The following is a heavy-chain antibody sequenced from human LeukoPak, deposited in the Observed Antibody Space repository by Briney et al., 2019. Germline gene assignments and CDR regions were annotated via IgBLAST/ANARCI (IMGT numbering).Heavy chain of an antibody. Sequence: SQTLSLTCAISGDSVSSNSAAWNWIRQSPSRGLEWLGRTYYRSKWYNDYAVSVKSRITINPDTSKNQFSLKLSSVTAADTAVYYCARHGIQLWPRFIDYWGQGTLVTVSS. CDR1: GDSVSSNSAA. D-gene: IGHD5-18*01. CDR3: ARHGIQLWPRFIDY. J-gene: IGHJ4*02. V-gene: IGHV6-1*01. CDR2: TYYRSKWYN.